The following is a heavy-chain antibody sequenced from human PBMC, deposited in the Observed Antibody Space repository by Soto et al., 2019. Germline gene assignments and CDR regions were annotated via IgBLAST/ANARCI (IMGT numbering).Heavy chain of an antibody. CDR1: GFGFSSYG. CDR3: AKDLIENNGVWEAFDM. D-gene: IGHD2-8*01. CDR2: IVGSGGDK. Sequence: GGSLRLSCAGSGFGFSSYGMTSVRQAPGKGLQWVSAIVGSGGDKKYEEYVRGRFNVSRDNSKNTLYLQMKRMRDEDTAVYYCAKDLIENNGVWEAFDMWGRGTQVTVSS. J-gene: IGHJ3*02. V-gene: IGHV3-23*01.